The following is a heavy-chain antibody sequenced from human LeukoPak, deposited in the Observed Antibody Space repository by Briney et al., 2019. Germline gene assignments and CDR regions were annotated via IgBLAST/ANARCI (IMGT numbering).Heavy chain of an antibody. CDR2: IIPIFGTA. Sequence: SVKVSCKASGYTFTTYAINWVRQAPGQGLEWMGGIIPIFGTANYAQKFQGRVTITADKSTSTAYMELSSLRSEDTAVYYCASPGSGYSSGWYLQIDYWGQGTLVTVSS. CDR1: GYTFTTYA. CDR3: ASPGSGYSSGWYLQIDY. J-gene: IGHJ4*02. D-gene: IGHD6-19*01. V-gene: IGHV1-69*06.